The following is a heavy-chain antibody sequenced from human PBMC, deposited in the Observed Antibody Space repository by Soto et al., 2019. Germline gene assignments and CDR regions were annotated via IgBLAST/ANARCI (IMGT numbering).Heavy chain of an antibody. Sequence: EVQLVESGGGLVQPGRSLRLSCAASGFTFDDYAMHWVRQAPGKGLEWVSGISWNSGSIGYADSVKGRFTISRDNAKNSLYLQMNSLRAEDTALYYCAKGGPLLTEGGGYGGQGTLVTVSS. V-gene: IGHV3-9*01. D-gene: IGHD2-15*01. CDR3: AKGGPLLTEGGGY. J-gene: IGHJ4*02. CDR2: ISWNSGSI. CDR1: GFTFDDYA.